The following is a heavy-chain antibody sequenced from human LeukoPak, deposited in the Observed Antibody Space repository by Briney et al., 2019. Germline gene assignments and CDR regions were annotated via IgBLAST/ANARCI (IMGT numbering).Heavy chain of an antibody. CDR1: GFTMSSYW. V-gene: IGHV3-7*01. CDR2: IKQDGSEK. J-gene: IGHJ6*03. D-gene: IGHD6-25*01. Sequence: GGSLRLSCAASGFTMSSYWMSWVRQAPGKGLEWVANIKQDGSEKYYVDSVKGRFTISRENAKNSLYLQMNSLRAGDTAVYYCARDRGRYYMDVWGKGTTVTISS. CDR3: ARDRGRYYMDV.